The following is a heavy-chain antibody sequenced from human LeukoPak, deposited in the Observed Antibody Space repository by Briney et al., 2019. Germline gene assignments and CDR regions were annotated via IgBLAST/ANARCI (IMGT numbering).Heavy chain of an antibody. V-gene: IGHV3-72*01. CDR3: GTSRAGAIDY. Sequence: GGSLRLSCAASGFTLSDHYMDWVRQAPGKGLEWVGRTRNKANSYSTEYAASVKGRFTISRDESKNSLYLQMNSLKTEDTAVYYCGTSRAGAIDYWGQGTLVTVSS. CDR1: GFTLSDHY. CDR2: TRNKANSYST. D-gene: IGHD1-26*01. J-gene: IGHJ4*02.